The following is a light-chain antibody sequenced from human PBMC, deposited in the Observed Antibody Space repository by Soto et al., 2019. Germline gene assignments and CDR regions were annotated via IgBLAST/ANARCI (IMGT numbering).Light chain of an antibody. Sequence: QSVLTQPASVSGSPGQSITISCTGTSSDVCGYNYVSWYQQHPGKAPKLMIYDVSNRPSGVSNRFSGSKSGNTASLTISGLQAEDEADYYCSSYTSSSTPVFGTGTKLTVL. CDR1: SSDVCGYNY. CDR3: SSYTSSSTPV. J-gene: IGLJ1*01. V-gene: IGLV2-14*01. CDR2: DVS.